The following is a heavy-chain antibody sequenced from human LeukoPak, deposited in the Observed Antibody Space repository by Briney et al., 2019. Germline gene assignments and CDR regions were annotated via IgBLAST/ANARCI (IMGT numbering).Heavy chain of an antibody. D-gene: IGHD3-10*01. V-gene: IGHV3-33*08. Sequence: TGGSLRLSCSASGFTFSNYGMHWVRQAPGKGLEWVAVIWHDGSDKYYADSVKGRFTISRDNSKNTLYLQMNSLRAEDTAVYFCARAVGPYDYWGQGTLVTVSS. CDR2: IWHDGSDK. CDR1: GFTFSNYG. CDR3: ARAVGPYDY. J-gene: IGHJ4*02.